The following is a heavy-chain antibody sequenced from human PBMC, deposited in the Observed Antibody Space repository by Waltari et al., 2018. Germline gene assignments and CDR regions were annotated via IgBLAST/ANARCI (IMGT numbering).Heavy chain of an antibody. CDR3: AREVATINPRGDAFDI. CDR2: IIPIFGTA. Sequence: QVQLVQSGAEVKKPGSSVKVSCKASGGTFSSYAISWVRQATGQGLEWMGGIIPIFGTANYAQKFQGRVTITTDESTSTAYMELSSLRSEDTAVYYCAREVATINPRGDAFDIWGQGTMVTVSS. V-gene: IGHV1-69*05. J-gene: IGHJ3*02. D-gene: IGHD5-12*01. CDR1: GGTFSSYA.